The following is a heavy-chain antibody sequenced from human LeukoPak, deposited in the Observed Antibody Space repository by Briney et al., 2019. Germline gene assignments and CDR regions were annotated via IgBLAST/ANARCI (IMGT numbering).Heavy chain of an antibody. CDR2: IKEDGSEK. CDR3: ASGRQLGY. V-gene: IGHV3-7*01. D-gene: IGHD6-13*01. J-gene: IGHJ4*02. CDR1: GFTFSNYW. Sequence: GGSLRLSCAASGFTFSNYWMSWVRQAPGKGLEWVASIKEDGSEKYYVDSVKGRFTISRDNARNSLYLQMNSLRAEDTAVYYCASGRQLGYWGQGTLVTVSS.